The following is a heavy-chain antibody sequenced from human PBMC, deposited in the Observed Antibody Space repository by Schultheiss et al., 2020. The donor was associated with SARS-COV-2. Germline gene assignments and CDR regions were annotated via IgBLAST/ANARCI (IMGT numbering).Heavy chain of an antibody. CDR3: ARDRGSSWYHYRFDY. CDR2: IYYSGST. D-gene: IGHD6-13*01. CDR1: GYSISSGYY. Sequence: SQTLSLTCAVSGYSISSGYYWGWIRQPPGKGLEWIGYIYYSGSTNYNPSLKSRVTISVDTSKNQFSLKLSSVTAADTAVYYCARDRGSSWYHYRFDYWGQGTLVTVSS. J-gene: IGHJ4*02. V-gene: IGHV4-38-2*02.